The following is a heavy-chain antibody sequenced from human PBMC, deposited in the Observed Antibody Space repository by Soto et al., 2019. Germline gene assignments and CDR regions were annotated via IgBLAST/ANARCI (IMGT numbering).Heavy chain of an antibody. CDR2: IYYSGST. CDR3: ARAGASDTAMALVY. V-gene: IGHV4-30-4*01. J-gene: IGHJ4*02. CDR1: GGSISSGDYY. D-gene: IGHD5-18*01. Sequence: PSETLSLTCTVSGGSISSGDYYWSWIRQPPGKGLEWIGYIYYSGSTYYNPSLKSRVTISVDTSKNQFSLKLSSVTAADTAVYYCARAGASDTAMALVYWGQGTLVTVSS.